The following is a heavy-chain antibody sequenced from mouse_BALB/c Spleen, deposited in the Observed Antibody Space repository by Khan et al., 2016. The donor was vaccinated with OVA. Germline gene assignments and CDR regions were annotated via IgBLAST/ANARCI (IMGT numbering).Heavy chain of an antibody. V-gene: IGHV1S136*01. J-gene: IGHJ3*01. CDR3: APVRSFYVAFVY. Sequence: VQLKQSGPEVVKPGASVKMSCKASGYTFTSYVMHWVKQKPGQGLEWIGYINPFNDATKFNEKFNGKATLTSDKSSSTAYMQLSSLTSEDSAVYYYAPVRSFYVAFVYWGQGTLVTVSA. D-gene: IGHD1-1*01. CDR2: INPFNDAT. CDR1: GYTFTSYV.